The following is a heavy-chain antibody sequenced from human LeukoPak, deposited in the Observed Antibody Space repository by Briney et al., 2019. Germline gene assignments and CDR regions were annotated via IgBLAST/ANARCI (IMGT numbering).Heavy chain of an antibody. D-gene: IGHD2-2*01. CDR2: FDPEDGET. CDR3: ATGPYCSSTSCYDGDY. V-gene: IGHV1-24*01. CDR1: GYTLTELS. Sequence: ASVKVSCKVSGYTLTELSMHWVRQAPGKGLEWMGGFDPEDGETIYAQKFQGRVTMTEDTSTDTAYMGLSSLRSEDTAVYYCATGPYCSSTSCYDGDYWGQGTLVTISS. J-gene: IGHJ4*02.